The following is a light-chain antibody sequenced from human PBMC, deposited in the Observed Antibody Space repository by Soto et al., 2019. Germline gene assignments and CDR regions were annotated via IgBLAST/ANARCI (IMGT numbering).Light chain of an antibody. CDR1: QYIASSY. CDR2: GAS. Sequence: EIVLTQSPGTLSLSPGEGATLSCRSSQYIASSYLAWYQQRRGQAPRLLIYGASSRASGLPDRFSGSGSGTDFTLTISRLEPEDFALYYCQHYGRSPITFGQGTRLEIK. J-gene: IGKJ5*01. V-gene: IGKV3-20*01. CDR3: QHYGRSPIT.